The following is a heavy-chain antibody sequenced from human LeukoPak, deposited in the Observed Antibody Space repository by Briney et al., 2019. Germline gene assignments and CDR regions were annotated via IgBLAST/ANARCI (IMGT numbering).Heavy chain of an antibody. D-gene: IGHD3-10*01. CDR3: AKDSGGHFDY. CDR1: GFTFDDYA. CDR2: ISWNSGSI. J-gene: IGHJ4*02. Sequence: GGSLRLSCAASGFTFDDYAMHWVRQAPGKGLEWVSGISWNSGSIGYADSVKGRFTISRDNAKNSLYLQMNSLRAEDTALYYCAKDSGGHFDYWGQGTLVTVSS. V-gene: IGHV3-9*01.